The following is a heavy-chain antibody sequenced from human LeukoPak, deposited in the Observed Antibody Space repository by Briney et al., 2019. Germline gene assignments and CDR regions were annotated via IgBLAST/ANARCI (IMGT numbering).Heavy chain of an antibody. V-gene: IGHV3-23*01. D-gene: IGHD3-22*01. CDR2: LSGPSDSR. CDR1: GFTFSDYA. CDR3: AKDTAYYESRGYYPFSYAH. J-gene: IGHJ4*02. Sequence: PGGSLRLSCAASGFTFSDYAISWVRQAPGKGLEWVSSLSGPSDSRYFADSVKGRFSISRDNSKNTLYLYMSSLRAEDTAVYYCAKDTAYYESRGYYPFSYAHWGQGTVVTV.